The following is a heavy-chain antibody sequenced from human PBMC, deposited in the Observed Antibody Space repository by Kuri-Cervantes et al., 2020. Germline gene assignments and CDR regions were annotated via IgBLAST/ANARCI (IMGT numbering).Heavy chain of an antibody. V-gene: IGHV1-24*01. CDR2: FDPEDGET. CDR1: GYTLTELS. J-gene: IGHJ4*02. CDR3: ARARGYSYGYIPRRAYYFDY. D-gene: IGHD5-18*01. Sequence: ASVKVSCKVSGYTLTELSMHWVRQAPGKGLEWMGGFDPEDGETIYAQKFQGRVTMTEDTSTDTAYMELSSLRSEDTAVYYCARARGYSYGYIPRRAYYFDYWGQGTLVTVSS.